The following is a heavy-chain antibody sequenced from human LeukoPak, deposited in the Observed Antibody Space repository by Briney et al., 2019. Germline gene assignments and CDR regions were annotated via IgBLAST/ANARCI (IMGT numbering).Heavy chain of an antibody. CDR1: GGSISSYY. CDR3: ARDSSGYYLH. Sequence: PSETLSLTCTVSGGSISSYYWSWIRQPPGKGLEWIGYIYYSGSTNYNPSLKSRVTISVDTSKNQFSLKLSSVTAADTAVYYCARDSSGYYLHWGQGTLVTVSS. D-gene: IGHD3-22*01. J-gene: IGHJ4*02. CDR2: IYYSGST. V-gene: IGHV4-59*01.